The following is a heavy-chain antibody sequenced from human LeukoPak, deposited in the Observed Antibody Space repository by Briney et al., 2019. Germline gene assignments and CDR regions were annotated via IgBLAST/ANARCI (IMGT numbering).Heavy chain of an antibody. V-gene: IGHV4-59*11. CDR3: ARAGAIATVHLDLDH. J-gene: IGHJ4*02. D-gene: IGHD6-13*01. Sequence: SETLSLTCTVSGASISTHYWSWIRQPPEKGPEWIGDFYFSGSTSYNPSLKSRATISGDTSKNQFSLNLRSVTAADTAVYYCARAGAIATVHLDLDHWGRGTQVTVSS. CDR1: GASISTHY. CDR2: FYFSGST.